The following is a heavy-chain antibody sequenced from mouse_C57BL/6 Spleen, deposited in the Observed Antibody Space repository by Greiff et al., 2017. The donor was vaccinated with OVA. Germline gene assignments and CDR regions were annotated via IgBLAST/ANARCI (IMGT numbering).Heavy chain of an antibody. V-gene: IGHV3-6*01. J-gene: IGHJ1*03. D-gene: IGHD3-3*01. Sequence: EVKLMESGPGLVKPSQSLSLTCSVTGYSITSGYYWNWLRQFPGNKLEWMGYISYDGSNNYNPSLKNRISITRDTSKNQFFLKLNSVTTEDTATYYCAREGTWYFDVWGTGTTVTVSS. CDR1: GYSITSGYY. CDR2: ISYDGSN. CDR3: AREGTWYFDV.